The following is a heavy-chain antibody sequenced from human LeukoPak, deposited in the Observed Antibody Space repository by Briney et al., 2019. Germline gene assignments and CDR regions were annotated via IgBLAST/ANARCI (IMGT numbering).Heavy chain of an antibody. J-gene: IGHJ6*03. CDR1: GFTFDDYA. V-gene: IGHV3-9*01. CDR2: ISWNSGSI. Sequence: GGSLRLSCAASGFTFDDYAMHWVRQAPGKGLEWVSGISWNSGSIGYADSVKGRFTLSRDNSKNTLSLRLDSLRPDDTAVYYCAKDLSGYSTTWSPGYMDVWGEGTTVIVSS. D-gene: IGHD2/OR15-2a*01. CDR3: AKDLSGYSTTWSPGYMDV.